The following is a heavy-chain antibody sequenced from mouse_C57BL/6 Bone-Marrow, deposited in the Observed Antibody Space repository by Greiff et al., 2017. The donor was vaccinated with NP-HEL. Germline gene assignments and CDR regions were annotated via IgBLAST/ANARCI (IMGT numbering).Heavy chain of an antibody. CDR2: IRSKSNNYAT. J-gene: IGHJ2*01. Sequence: EVKLVESGGGLVQPKGSLKLLCAASGFSFNTYAMNWVRQAPGKGLEWVARIRSKSNNYATYYADSLKDRFTISRDDSESMLYLQMNNLKTEDTAMYYCVRQGYDGYYLDYWGQGTTLTVSS. V-gene: IGHV10-1*01. CDR3: VRQGYDGYYLDY. D-gene: IGHD2-3*01. CDR1: GFSFNTYA.